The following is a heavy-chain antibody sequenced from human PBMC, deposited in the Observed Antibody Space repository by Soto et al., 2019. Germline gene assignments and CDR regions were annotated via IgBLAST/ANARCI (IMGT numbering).Heavy chain of an antibody. V-gene: IGHV3-66*01. CDR1: GFTVSTKY. J-gene: IGHJ4*02. Sequence: EVQLVESGGGLVQPGGSLRLSCAASGFTVSTKYMIWVRQAPGKGLEWVSVIYSGGSTFYADSVRGRFTISRDNSKNTVNLQMNSKGAEDTAVYYCAIDPWAADYWGQGTLVTVSS. D-gene: IGHD3-16*01. CDR3: AIDPWAADY. CDR2: IYSGGST.